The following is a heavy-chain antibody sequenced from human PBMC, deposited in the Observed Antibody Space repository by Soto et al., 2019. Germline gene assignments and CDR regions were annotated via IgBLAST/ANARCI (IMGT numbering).Heavy chain of an antibody. Sequence: QVQLVQSGAEVKKPGSSVKVSCKASGGTFSSYAISWVRQAPGQGLEWMGGIIPIFGTANYAQTFQGRVTISADESTSTAYMEVSSLRSEATAVYYCARREITGTTGEFDYWGQGTLVTVAS. V-gene: IGHV1-69*12. CDR3: ARREITGTTGEFDY. CDR1: GGTFSSYA. CDR2: IIPIFGTA. J-gene: IGHJ4*02. D-gene: IGHD1-20*01.